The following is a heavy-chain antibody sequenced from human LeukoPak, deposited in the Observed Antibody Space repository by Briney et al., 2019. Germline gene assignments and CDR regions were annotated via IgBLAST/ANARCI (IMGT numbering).Heavy chain of an antibody. V-gene: IGHV3-21*01. CDR3: ARVVRSGQQLVQEKYYFDY. J-gene: IGHJ4*02. Sequence: PGGSLRLSCAASGFTFSSYSMNWVRQAPGKGLEWVSSISSSSSYIYYADSVKGRFTISRDNAKNSLYLQMHSLRAEDTAVYYCARVVRSGQQLVQEKYYFDYWGQGTLVTVSS. D-gene: IGHD6-13*01. CDR1: GFTFSSYS. CDR2: ISSSSSYI.